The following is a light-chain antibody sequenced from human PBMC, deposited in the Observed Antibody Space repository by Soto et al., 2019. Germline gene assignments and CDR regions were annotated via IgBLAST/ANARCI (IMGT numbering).Light chain of an antibody. Sequence: DIQLTQSPSFLSASVGDRVTITCRASQDIRSYLAWYQQKPGKAPKLLISAISTLQSEVPSRFSGSGSGTDYTLTISSLQPEDFATYYCQHLNSHPRIFGGWTKVEIK. CDR3: QHLNSHPRI. J-gene: IGKJ4*01. CDR1: QDIRSY. CDR2: AIS. V-gene: IGKV1-9*01.